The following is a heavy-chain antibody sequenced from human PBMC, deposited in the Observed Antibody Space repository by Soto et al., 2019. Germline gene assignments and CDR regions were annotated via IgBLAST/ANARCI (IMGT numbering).Heavy chain of an antibody. Sequence: PGGSLRLSCAVSGFTFRSYWMHWVRQAPGKGLVWVSRINSDGSSTNYADSVKGRFTVSRDNAKSTLYLQMNSLRAEDTAVYYCARESVGYSYDNYDYWRHGTLLT. V-gene: IGHV3-74*01. CDR3: ARESVGYSYDNYDY. D-gene: IGHD5-18*01. CDR2: INSDGSST. CDR1: GFTFRSYW. J-gene: IGHJ4*01.